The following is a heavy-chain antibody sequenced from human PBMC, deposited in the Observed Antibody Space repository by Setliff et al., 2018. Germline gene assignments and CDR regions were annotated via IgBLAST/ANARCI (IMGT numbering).Heavy chain of an antibody. V-gene: IGHV1-18*01. CDR3: ARGGMAAANRKGVFEY. J-gene: IGHJ4*02. CDR2: INAGNGIT. CDR1: GYTFSHSG. Sequence: GASVKVSCKASGYTFSHSGITWVRQAPGQRPDWMGWINAGNGITKYSQKFQGRVTMTRDTSTSTFYMEVNILRSDDTAVYYCARGGMAAANRKGVFEYWGQGTLVTVSS. D-gene: IGHD6-13*01.